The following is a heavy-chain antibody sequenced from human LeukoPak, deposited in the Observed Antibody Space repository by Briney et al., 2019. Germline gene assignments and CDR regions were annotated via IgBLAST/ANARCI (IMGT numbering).Heavy chain of an antibody. CDR3: AKSLNIAVAGIGY. V-gene: IGHV3-23*01. Sequence: PGGSLRLSCAASGFPFSSYAMSWVRQAPGKGLEWVSAISGSGGSTYYADSVKGRFTISRDNSKNTLYLQMNSLRAEDTAVYYCAKSLNIAVAGIGYWGQGTLVTVSS. CDR2: ISGSGGST. D-gene: IGHD6-19*01. J-gene: IGHJ4*02. CDR1: GFPFSSYA.